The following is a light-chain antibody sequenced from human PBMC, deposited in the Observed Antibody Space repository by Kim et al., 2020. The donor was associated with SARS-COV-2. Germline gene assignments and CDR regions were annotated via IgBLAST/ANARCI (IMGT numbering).Light chain of an antibody. J-gene: IGLJ2*01. V-gene: IGLV3-1*01. CDR2: QDT. Sequence: SYELTQPPSLSVSPGHTATIACSGDKLGDKYVCWYQKKPGQPPVLVIYQDTMRPSGIPERFSGTNSGNTATLTIAGTQAMDEADYFCLAWDVTPAVFGGGTQLTFL. CDR1: KLGDKY. CDR3: LAWDVTPAV.